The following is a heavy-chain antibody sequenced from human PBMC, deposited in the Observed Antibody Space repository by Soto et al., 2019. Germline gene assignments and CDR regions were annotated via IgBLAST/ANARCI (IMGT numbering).Heavy chain of an antibody. Sequence: GESLKISCKASGYSFTAYWIGWVRQMPGKGLEWMGIIYPGDSDTRYSPSFEGQVTISADESITTAYLQWSNLKASDSAMYYCARHNNGWFIDYWGQGTLVTVSS. J-gene: IGHJ4*02. CDR1: GYSFTAYW. D-gene: IGHD6-19*01. CDR3: ARHNNGWFIDY. V-gene: IGHV5-51*01. CDR2: IYPGDSDT.